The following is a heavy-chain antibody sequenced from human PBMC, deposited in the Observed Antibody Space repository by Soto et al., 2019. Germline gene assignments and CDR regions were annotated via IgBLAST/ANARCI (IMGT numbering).Heavy chain of an antibody. Sequence: EVQLLESGGGLVQPGGSLRLSCAASGFTFSSYAMSWVRQAPGKGLEWDSAISGSGGSTYYADSVKGRFTISRDNSKNTLYLQMNSLGAEDTAVYYCAISGQWLVPYYFDCWGQGTLVTVSS. CDR2: ISGSGGST. J-gene: IGHJ4*02. V-gene: IGHV3-23*01. CDR1: GFTFSSYA. CDR3: AISGQWLVPYYFDC. D-gene: IGHD6-19*01.